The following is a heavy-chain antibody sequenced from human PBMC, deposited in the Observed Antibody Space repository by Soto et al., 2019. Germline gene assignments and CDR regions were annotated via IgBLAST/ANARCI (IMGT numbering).Heavy chain of an antibody. CDR2: ISYDGSNK. CDR3: AKDWRDDSSPWFDP. D-gene: IGHD3-22*01. CDR1: GFTFSSYG. Sequence: QPGGSLRLSCAASGFTFSSYGMHWVRQAPGKGLEWVAVISYDGSNKYYADSVKGRFTISRDNSKNTLYLQMNSLRAEDTAVYYCAKDWRDDSSPWFDPWGQGTLVTVSS. V-gene: IGHV3-30*18. J-gene: IGHJ5*02.